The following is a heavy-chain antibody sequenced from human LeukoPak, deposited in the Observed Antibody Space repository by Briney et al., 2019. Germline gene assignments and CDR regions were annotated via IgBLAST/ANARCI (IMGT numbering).Heavy chain of an antibody. V-gene: IGHV3-74*01. J-gene: IGHJ4*02. CDR1: GFTFSSYW. D-gene: IGHD6-19*01. CDR2: INSDGSST. Sequence: PGGSLRLSCAASGFTFSSYWMHWVRQAPGKGLVWVSRINSDGSSTIHADSVKGRLTISGDNAKNTLYLQMNSLRAEDTAVYYCAREVYSSGWSSFDYWGQGTLVTVSS. CDR3: AREVYSSGWSSFDY.